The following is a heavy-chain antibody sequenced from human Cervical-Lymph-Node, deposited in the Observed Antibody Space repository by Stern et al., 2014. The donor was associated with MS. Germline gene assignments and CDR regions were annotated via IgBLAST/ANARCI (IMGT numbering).Heavy chain of an antibody. D-gene: IGHD1-26*01. CDR2: ISDSGTSI. CDR1: GFLFGDYY. CDR3: ARKTAGFAGATKH. V-gene: IGHV3-11*01. Sequence: VQLVESGGGFVKPGGSLRLSCAASGFLFGDYYMTWIRQAPGKGLEWLSYISDSGTSISYADSVEGRFTVSRDNANNLLYLQMRSLRVEDTGVYYCARKTAGFAGATKHWGQGTLVTVSS. J-gene: IGHJ4*02.